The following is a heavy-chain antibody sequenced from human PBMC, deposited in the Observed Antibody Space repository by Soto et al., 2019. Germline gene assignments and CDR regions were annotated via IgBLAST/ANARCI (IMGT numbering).Heavy chain of an antibody. CDR2: IYYSGST. D-gene: IGHD3-10*01. CDR3: ASHTMVRGTFH. J-gene: IGHJ4*02. Sequence: QLQLQESGPGLVKPSETLSLTCTVSGGSISSSSYYWGWIRQPPGKGLEWIGSIYYSGSTYYNPSLKSRVTISVDTSKNQFSLKLSSVTAADTAVYYCASHTMVRGTFHWGQGTLVTVSS. V-gene: IGHV4-39*01. CDR1: GGSISSSSYY.